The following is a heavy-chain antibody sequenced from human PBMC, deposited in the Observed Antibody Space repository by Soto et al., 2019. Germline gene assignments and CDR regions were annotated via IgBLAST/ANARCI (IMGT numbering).Heavy chain of an antibody. D-gene: IGHD3-16*02. CDR3: AKDRVRLGELSLLGYFDY. Sequence: SVKVSCKAAGYTFTSYGISWVRQAPGQGLEWMGGIIPIFGTANYAQKLQGRVTMTADESTSTAYMELSSLRAEDTAVYYCAKDRVRLGELSLLGYFDYWGQGTLVTVSS. CDR1: GYTFTSYG. J-gene: IGHJ4*02. V-gene: IGHV1-69*13. CDR2: IIPIFGTA.